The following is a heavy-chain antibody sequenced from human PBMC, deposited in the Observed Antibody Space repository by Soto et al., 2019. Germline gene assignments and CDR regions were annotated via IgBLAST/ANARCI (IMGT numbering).Heavy chain of an antibody. CDR3: ARSPQLVPVNWFDP. CDR2: IYYSGST. V-gene: IGHV4-31*03. Sequence: QVQLQESGPGLVKPSQTLSLTCTVSGGSISSGGYYWSWIRQHPGKGLEWIGYIYYSGSTYYNPSRKSRVTISVDTSKNQFSLKLSSVTAADTAVYYCARSPQLVPVNWFDPWGQGTLVTVSS. CDR1: GGSISSGGYY. J-gene: IGHJ5*02. D-gene: IGHD6-13*01.